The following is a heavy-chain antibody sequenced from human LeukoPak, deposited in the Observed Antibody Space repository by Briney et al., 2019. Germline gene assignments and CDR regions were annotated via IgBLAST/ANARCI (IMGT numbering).Heavy chain of an antibody. CDR1: GFTFSSYA. Sequence: GESLRLSCAASGFTFSSYAMSWVRQAPGKGLEWVSAISGSGGSTYYADSVKGRFTISRDNSKNTLYLQMNSLRAEDTAVYYCAKRRAAAGLIDYWGQGTLVTVSS. CDR2: ISGSGGST. D-gene: IGHD6-13*01. J-gene: IGHJ4*02. V-gene: IGHV3-23*01. CDR3: AKRRAAAGLIDY.